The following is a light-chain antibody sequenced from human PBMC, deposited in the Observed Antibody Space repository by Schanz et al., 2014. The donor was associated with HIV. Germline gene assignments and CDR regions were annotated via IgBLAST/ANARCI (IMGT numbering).Light chain of an antibody. V-gene: IGLV2-14*01. J-gene: IGLJ1*01. CDR2: EVT. CDR3: SSYTTSTTRV. CDR1: SSDVGGYNY. Sequence: QSALTQPPSASGSPGQSVTISCTGTSSDVGGYNYLPWYQQHPGKAPKLIIYEVTKRPSGISNRFSCSKSGYTASLTISGLQAEDEADYYCSSYTTSTTRVFGTGTNLTVL.